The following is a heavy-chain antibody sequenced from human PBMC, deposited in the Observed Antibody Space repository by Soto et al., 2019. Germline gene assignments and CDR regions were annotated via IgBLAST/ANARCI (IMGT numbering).Heavy chain of an antibody. V-gene: IGHV4-59*08. J-gene: IGHJ4*02. CDR1: GGSISSYY. D-gene: IGHD2-15*01. Sequence: QVQLQESGPGLVKPSETLSLTCTVSGGSISSYYWSGIRQPPGKGLEWIGYIYYSGSTNYNPSLKSRVTLSVDTSKNQFSLKLSSVSAADTAVYYCARHAPRYCSGGSCYGGGYAYLVKGTLVTVSS. CDR3: ARHAPRYCSGGSCYGGGYAY. CDR2: IYYSGST.